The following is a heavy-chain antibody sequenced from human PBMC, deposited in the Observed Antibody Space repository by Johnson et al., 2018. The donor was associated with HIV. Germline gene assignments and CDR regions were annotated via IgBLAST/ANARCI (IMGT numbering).Heavy chain of an antibody. CDR3: AKELDSSSWGAFDM. CDR1: GFTFSSYA. J-gene: IGHJ3*02. Sequence: QVQLVESGGGVVQPGRSLRLSCAASGFTFSSYAMHWVRQAPGKGLEWVAVISYDGSNKYYADSVKGRFTISRDNSKNTLYLQMNSLRAEDTAVYYCAKELDSSSWGAFDMWGQGTMVTVSA. D-gene: IGHD6-6*01. CDR2: ISYDGSNK. V-gene: IGHV3-30-3*01.